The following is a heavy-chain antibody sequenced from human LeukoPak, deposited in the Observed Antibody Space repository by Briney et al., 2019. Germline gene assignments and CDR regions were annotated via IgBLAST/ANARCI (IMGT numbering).Heavy chain of an antibody. V-gene: IGHV3-48*03. CDR2: ISRGAISI. Sequence: PGGSLRLSCAASGFTFSSYEMNWVRQAPGKGLEWVSSISRGAISIYYADSVKGRFTISRDNAKNSLYLQMNSLRAEDTAVYYCARVGVLSSSWLLYWGPGTLVTVSS. CDR3: ARVGVLSSSWLLY. CDR1: GFTFSSYE. J-gene: IGHJ4*02. D-gene: IGHD6-13*01.